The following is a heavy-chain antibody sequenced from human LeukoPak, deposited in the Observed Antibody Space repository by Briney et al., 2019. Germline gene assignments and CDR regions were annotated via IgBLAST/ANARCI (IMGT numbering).Heavy chain of an antibody. CDR1: GYTFTSYG. CDR3: ARDRAPPYYYYGMDV. V-gene: IGHV1-18*04. Sequence: ASVKVSCKASGYTFTSYGISWVRQAPGQGPEWMGWISAYNGNTNYAQKLQGRVTMTTDTSTSTAYMELRSLRSDDTAVYYCARDRAPPYYYYGMDVWGKGTTVTVSS. CDR2: ISAYNGNT. J-gene: IGHJ6*04.